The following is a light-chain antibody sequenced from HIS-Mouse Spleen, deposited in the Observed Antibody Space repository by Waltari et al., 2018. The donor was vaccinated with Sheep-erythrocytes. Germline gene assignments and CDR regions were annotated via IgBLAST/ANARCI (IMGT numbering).Light chain of an antibody. J-gene: IGLJ1*01. V-gene: IGLV2-14*01. CDR3: SSYTSSSTYV. CDR1: SSDVGGYNY. Sequence: QSALTQPASVSGSPGQSITISFTGTSSDVGGYNYVSWYQQHPGKAPTLMIYEVRNRPSGVSKRCSGSKSGNTASLTISGLQAEDEADYYCSSYTSSSTYVFGTGTKVTVL. CDR2: EVR.